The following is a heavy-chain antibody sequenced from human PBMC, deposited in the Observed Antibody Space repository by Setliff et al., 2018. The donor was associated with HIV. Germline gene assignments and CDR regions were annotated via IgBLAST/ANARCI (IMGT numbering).Heavy chain of an antibody. Sequence: SETLSLTCTVSDSGTYYWSWIRQPAGRGLEWIGRVSSRGDTNYNPSLKSRVTMSVDTSKSQFSLKLTSVTASDTAVYYCARAAAGNTGPFDLWGQGSPVTVSS. V-gene: IGHV4-4*07. CDR3: ARAAAGNTGPFDL. J-gene: IGHJ4*02. CDR1: DSGTYY. D-gene: IGHD4-17*01. CDR2: VSSRGDT.